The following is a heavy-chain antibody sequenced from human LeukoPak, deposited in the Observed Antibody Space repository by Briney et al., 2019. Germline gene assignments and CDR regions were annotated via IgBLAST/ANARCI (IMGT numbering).Heavy chain of an antibody. CDR1: GGSISSYY. J-gene: IGHJ4*02. CDR3: ARGNSSSWYLLDY. D-gene: IGHD6-13*01. V-gene: IGHV4-59*01. Sequence: PSETLSLTCTVSGGSISSYYWSWIRQPPGKGLEWIGYIYYRGSTNYNPSLKSRVTISVDTSKNQFSLKLSSVTAADTAVYYCARGNSSSWYLLDYWGQGTLVTVSS. CDR2: IYYRGST.